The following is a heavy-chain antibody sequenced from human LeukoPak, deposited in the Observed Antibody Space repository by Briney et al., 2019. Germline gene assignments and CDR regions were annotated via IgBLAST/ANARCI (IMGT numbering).Heavy chain of an antibody. V-gene: IGHV4-34*01. Sequence: SETLSLTCAVYGGSFSGYYRSWIRQPPGKGLEWIGEINHSGSTNYNPSLKSRVTISVDTSKNQFSLKLSSVTAADTAVYYCARGRGSGWFLKGLDYWGQGTLVTVSS. CDR2: INHSGST. D-gene: IGHD6-19*01. J-gene: IGHJ4*02. CDR3: ARGRGSGWFLKGLDY. CDR1: GGSFSGYY.